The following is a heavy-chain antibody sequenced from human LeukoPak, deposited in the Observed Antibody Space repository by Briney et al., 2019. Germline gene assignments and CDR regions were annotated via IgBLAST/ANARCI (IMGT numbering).Heavy chain of an antibody. CDR1: GYTFTGYY. J-gene: IGHJ3*02. CDR3: AASIVVVAAVDAFDI. D-gene: IGHD2-15*01. CDR2: INPNSGGT. Sequence: GASVKVSCKASGYTFTGYYMHWVRQAPGQGLEWMGRINPNSGGTNYAQKFQGRVTMTRDTSISTAYMELSRLRSDDTAVYYCAASIVVVAAVDAFDIWGQGTRVTVSS. V-gene: IGHV1-2*06.